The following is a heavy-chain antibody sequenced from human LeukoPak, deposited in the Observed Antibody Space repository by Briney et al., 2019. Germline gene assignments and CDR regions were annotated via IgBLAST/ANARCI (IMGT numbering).Heavy chain of an antibody. J-gene: IGHJ5*02. Sequence: GASVKVSCKASGYTFNSYGISWVRQAPGQGLEWMGWVSAYNGHTNYAQKFQGRVTMTTDTSTSTAPMELRSLRSDDTAVYYCARLIPQKWELPGKWFDPWGQGTLVTVSS. V-gene: IGHV1-18*01. CDR3: ARLIPQKWELPGKWFDP. CDR1: GYTFNSYG. D-gene: IGHD1-26*01. CDR2: VSAYNGHT.